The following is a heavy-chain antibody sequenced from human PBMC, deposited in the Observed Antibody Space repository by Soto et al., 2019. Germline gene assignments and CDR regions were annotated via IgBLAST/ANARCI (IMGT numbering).Heavy chain of an antibody. CDR3: ARGKLVTHFDY. CDR1: GYTFTSYA. J-gene: IGHJ4*02. Sequence: QVQLVQSGAEEKKPGASVKVSCKASGYTFTSYAIHWVRQAPGQRLEWMGWINAGNGNTKYSQKFQGRVTITRDTSARTAYMELSSLTSEDTAVYYCARGKLVTHFDYWGQGTLVTVSS. D-gene: IGHD2-15*01. CDR2: INAGNGNT. V-gene: IGHV1-3*05.